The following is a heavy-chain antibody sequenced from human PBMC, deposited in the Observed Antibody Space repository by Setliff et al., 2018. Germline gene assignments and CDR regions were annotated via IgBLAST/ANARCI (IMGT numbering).Heavy chain of an antibody. V-gene: IGHV4-39*01. CDR3: ARPHDYGDYSLYV. D-gene: IGHD4-17*01. Sequence: PSETLSLTCTVPGGSISSISYYWGWIRQPPGKGLEWIGSIYYSGTTYYNPSLKSPVTISIDTSKNQFSLKLSSVTAADTAVYYCARPHDYGDYSLYVWGKGTTVTVSS. J-gene: IGHJ6*04. CDR2: IYYSGTT. CDR1: GGSISSISYY.